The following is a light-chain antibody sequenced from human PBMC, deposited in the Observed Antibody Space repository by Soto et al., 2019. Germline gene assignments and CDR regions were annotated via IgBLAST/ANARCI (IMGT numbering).Light chain of an antibody. CDR1: SSNIGAGFD. CDR2: GNS. V-gene: IGLV1-40*01. Sequence: QSALTQPPSVSGAPGQRVTISCTGSSSNIGAGFDVHWYQQLPGTAPKLLIYGNSNRPSGVPDRFSGSRSGTSASLAITGLQAEDEADYYCKSYDSSLTGSEVFGSGTKVTVL. J-gene: IGLJ1*01. CDR3: KSYDSSLTGSEV.